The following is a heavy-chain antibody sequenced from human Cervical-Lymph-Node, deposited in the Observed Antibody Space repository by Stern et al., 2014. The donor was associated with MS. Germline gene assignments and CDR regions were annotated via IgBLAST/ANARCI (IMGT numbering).Heavy chain of an antibody. D-gene: IGHD1-26*01. J-gene: IGHJ5*02. CDR2: IYYRGSP. CDR1: GGSISSRTYS. Sequence: VQLEESGPGLVKPSQTLSLTCTVSGGSISSRTYSWSWIRQPAGKGLEWIGHIYYRGSPNYNPSLKSRVTISIDTSKNQFPLQLSSVTAADTALYYCARDRGVGWFDPWGQGTLVTVSS. CDR3: ARDRGVGWFDP. V-gene: IGHV4-61*02.